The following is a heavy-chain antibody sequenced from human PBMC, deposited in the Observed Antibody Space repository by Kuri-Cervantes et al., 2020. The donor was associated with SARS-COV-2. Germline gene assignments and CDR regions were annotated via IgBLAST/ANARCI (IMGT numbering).Heavy chain of an antibody. CDR1: GGSISSYY. D-gene: IGHD3-10*01. Sequence: ESLKISCTVSGGSISSYYWSWIRQPPGKGLEWIGYIYYSGSTNYNPSLKSRVTISVDTSKNQFSLKLSSVTAADTAVYYCARTSYGSALYWGQGTLVTVSS. J-gene: IGHJ4*02. CDR3: ARTSYGSALY. V-gene: IGHV4-59*08. CDR2: IYYSGST.